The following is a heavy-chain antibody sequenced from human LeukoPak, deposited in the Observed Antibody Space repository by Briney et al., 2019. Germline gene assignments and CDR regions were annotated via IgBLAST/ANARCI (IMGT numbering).Heavy chain of an antibody. CDR1: GVSINSHY. D-gene: IGHD3-22*01. CDR2: IYGSGRT. Sequence: SETLSLTCTVSGVSINSHYLNWIRQPPGKGLEWIGYIYGSGRTNYNPSLKSRVTMSVDTSKSQFSLKLSSVTAADTAVYYCARWNYYDSSGYRGFDYWGQGTLVTVSS. J-gene: IGHJ4*02. CDR3: ARWNYYDSSGYRGFDY. V-gene: IGHV4-4*09.